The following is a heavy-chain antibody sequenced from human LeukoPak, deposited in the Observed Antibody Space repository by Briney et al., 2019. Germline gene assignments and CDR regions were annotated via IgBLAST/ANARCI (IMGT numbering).Heavy chain of an antibody. J-gene: IGHJ4*02. Sequence: SETLSLTCTVSGGSISSYYWSWIRQPPGKGLEWIGYIYYSGSTNYNPSLKSRVTISVDTSKNQFSLRLNFMTAADTAVYYCLYGGNSGDWVYWGQGILVTVSS. CDR1: GGSISSYY. D-gene: IGHD4-23*01. CDR3: LYGGNSGDWVY. CDR2: IYYSGST. V-gene: IGHV4-59*12.